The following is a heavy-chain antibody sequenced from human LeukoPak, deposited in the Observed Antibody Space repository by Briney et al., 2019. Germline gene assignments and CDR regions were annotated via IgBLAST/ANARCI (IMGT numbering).Heavy chain of an antibody. CDR1: GGSISSYY. CDR2: IYYSGST. V-gene: IGHV4-59*01. Sequence: SEALSLACTVSGGSISSYYWSWIRQPPGKGLEWIGYIYYSGSTNYNPSLKSRVTISVDTSKNQFSLKLSSVTAADTAVYYCARGGDFWSGCSDYYFDYWGQGTLVTVSS. CDR3: ARGGDFWSGCSDYYFDY. D-gene: IGHD3-3*01. J-gene: IGHJ4*02.